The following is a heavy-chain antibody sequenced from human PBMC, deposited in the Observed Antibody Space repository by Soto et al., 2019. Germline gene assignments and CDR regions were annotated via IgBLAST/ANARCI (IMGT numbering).Heavy chain of an antibody. J-gene: IGHJ6*03. CDR2: IYYSGST. CDR1: GGSISSYY. V-gene: IGHV4-59*08. Sequence: SETLSLTCTVSGGSISSYYWSWIRQPPGKGLEWIGYIYYSGSTNYNPSLKSRVTISVDTSKNQFSLKLSSVTAADTAVYYCARRGSGRFLEWDYYMDVWGKGTTVTVSS. D-gene: IGHD3-3*01. CDR3: ARRGSGRFLEWDYYMDV.